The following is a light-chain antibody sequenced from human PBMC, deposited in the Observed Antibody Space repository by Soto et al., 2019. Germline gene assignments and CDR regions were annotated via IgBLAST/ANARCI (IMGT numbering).Light chain of an antibody. CDR2: EVS. Sequence: QSALTQPPSASGSPGQSVTISCTGTSSDVDDNNYVSWYQQHPGKAPKLMIYEVSKQPAGVPDRFSGSKSGNTASLTVSGLPAEDEADYYCSSYAGSNPLFGGGTKLTVL. CDR1: SSDVDDNNY. V-gene: IGLV2-8*01. CDR3: SSYAGSNPL. J-gene: IGLJ2*01.